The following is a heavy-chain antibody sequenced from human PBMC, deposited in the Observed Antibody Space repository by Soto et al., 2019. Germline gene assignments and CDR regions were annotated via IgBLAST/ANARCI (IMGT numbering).Heavy chain of an antibody. CDR3: AIILSAPPRYHCYYMYF. V-gene: IGHV4-59*08. D-gene: IGHD2-15*01. CDR2: IYYSGSP. Sequence: PSETLSLTCTVSGGSITSYYWSWIRHSPGKGLEWIGYIYYSGSPSYNQSLKSRVTISTDTSKNQFSLKVNSVTAADTAVYYCAIILSAPPRYHCYYMYFCGKGSSVIVSS. CDR1: GGSITSYY. J-gene: IGHJ6*03.